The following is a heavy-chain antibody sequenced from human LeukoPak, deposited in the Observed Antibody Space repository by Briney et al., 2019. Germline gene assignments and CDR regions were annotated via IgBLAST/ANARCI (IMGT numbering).Heavy chain of an antibody. D-gene: IGHD6-19*01. J-gene: IGHJ1*01. Sequence: GASVKVSCKASVYTLSIYDINWVRQAPGQGLEWMGWMNPNSGNTGYAQKFQGRPNMTRNTSIDTAYMELSSLRSDDTAVYYCARRVGSGWPVQHWGQGTLVTVSS. CDR3: ARRVGSGWPVQH. V-gene: IGHV1-8*01. CDR1: VYTLSIYD. CDR2: MNPNSGNT.